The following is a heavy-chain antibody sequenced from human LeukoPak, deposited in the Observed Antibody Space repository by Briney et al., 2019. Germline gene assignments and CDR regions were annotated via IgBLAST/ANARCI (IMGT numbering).Heavy chain of an antibody. J-gene: IGHJ6*03. V-gene: IGHV3-21*01. CDR2: ISGTSSYI. CDR3: AKDQQESVLLWFGELPYYYYYYYMDV. Sequence: PGGSLRLSCAASGFTFSSYSMNWVRQAPGKGLEWVSSISGTSSYIYYADSLKGRFTISRDNAKNSLYLQMNSLRAEDTAVYYCAKDQQESVLLWFGELPYYYYYYYMDVWGKGTTVTISS. CDR1: GFTFSSYS. D-gene: IGHD3-10*01.